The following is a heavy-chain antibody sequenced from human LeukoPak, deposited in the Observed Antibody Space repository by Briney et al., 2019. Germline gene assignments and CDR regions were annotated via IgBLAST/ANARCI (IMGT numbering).Heavy chain of an antibody. J-gene: IGHJ3*01. CDR1: GGSISSSTYC. CDR2: IYYSGST. D-gene: IGHD3-16*01. CDR3: AHFRGGTFDF. V-gene: IGHV4-39*01. Sequence: PSETLSLTCTVSGGSISSSTYCWGWIRQPPGKGLEWIGSIYYSGSTYYNPSLKSRVAISVDTSKNQFSLKLSSVTAADTAVYYCAHFRGGTFDFWGQGTMVTVSS.